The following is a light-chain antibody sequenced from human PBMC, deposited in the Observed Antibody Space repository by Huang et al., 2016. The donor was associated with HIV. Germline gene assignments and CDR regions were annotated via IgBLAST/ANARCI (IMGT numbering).Light chain of an antibody. CDR1: RSVSTN. CDR2: GSS. V-gene: IGKV3-15*01. CDR3: HQYNNWLLS. Sequence: EIVMTQSPATLSVSPGQRVTLSCRANRSVSTNLAWYQQRHGQDPRLLIYGSSTSAPGIPARFSGSGSGTDFSLTISSLQSEDFALYYCHQYNNWLLSFGGGTRV. J-gene: IGKJ4*01.